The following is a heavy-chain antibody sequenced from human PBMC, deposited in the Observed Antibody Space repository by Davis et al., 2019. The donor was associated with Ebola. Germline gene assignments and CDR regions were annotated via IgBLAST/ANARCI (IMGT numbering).Heavy chain of an antibody. D-gene: IGHD1-14*01. Sequence: PGGSLRLSCAASGFTFSSYGMHWVRQAPGKGLEWVAVISYDGSNKYYADSVKGRFTISRDNSKNTVDLQMNSLRTEETAGYYCAKGKDRDYWGQGTLVTVSS. J-gene: IGHJ4*02. CDR2: ISYDGSNK. CDR1: GFTFSSYG. CDR3: AKGKDRDY. V-gene: IGHV3-30*18.